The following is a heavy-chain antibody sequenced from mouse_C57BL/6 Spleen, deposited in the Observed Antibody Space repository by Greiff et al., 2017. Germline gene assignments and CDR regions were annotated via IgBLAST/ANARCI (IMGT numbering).Heavy chain of an antibody. Sequence: VQLQQSGAELVRPGASVKLSCTASGFNITDYYMHWVKQRPEQGLEWIGRIDPEDGDTEYDPKFQGKATMTADTSSNTAYLQLSNLTSEDTAVXYCTTSRGAGGYYAMDYWGQGTSVTVSS. CDR2: IDPEDGDT. V-gene: IGHV14-1*01. CDR3: TTSRGAGGYYAMDY. J-gene: IGHJ4*01. CDR1: GFNITDYY.